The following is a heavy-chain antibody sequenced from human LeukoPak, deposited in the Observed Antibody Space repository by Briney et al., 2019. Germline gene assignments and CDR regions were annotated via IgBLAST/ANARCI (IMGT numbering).Heavy chain of an antibody. CDR2: IDPSDSYT. Sequence: GESLKISCKGSGYSFTSYWISWVRQMPGKGLEWMGRIDPSDSYTEYSPSFQGHVTISADKSISTAYLQWSSLKASDTAMYYCARPDCSGGNCYLLPYWGQGTTVTVSS. J-gene: IGHJ6*02. CDR3: ARPDCSGGNCYLLPY. D-gene: IGHD2-15*01. V-gene: IGHV5-10-1*01. CDR1: GYSFTSYW.